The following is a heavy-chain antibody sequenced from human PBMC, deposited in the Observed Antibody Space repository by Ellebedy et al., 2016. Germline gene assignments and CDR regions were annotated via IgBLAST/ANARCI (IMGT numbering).Heavy chain of an antibody. CDR2: IYYSGST. V-gene: IGHV4-31*03. CDR1: GGSISSGGYY. J-gene: IGHJ4*02. CDR3: ARDSGGYFDY. D-gene: IGHD2-15*01. Sequence: SETLSLTXTVSGGSISSGGYYWSWIRQHPGKGLEWIGYIYYSGSTYYNPSLKSRVTISVDTSKDQFSLKLSSVTAADTAVYYCARDSGGYFDYWGQGTLVTVSS.